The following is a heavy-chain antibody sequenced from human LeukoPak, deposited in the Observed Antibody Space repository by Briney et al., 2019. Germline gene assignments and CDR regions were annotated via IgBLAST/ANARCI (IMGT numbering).Heavy chain of an antibody. CDR1: GFTFSSYW. CDR3: AKTGTIDGGYYFDY. CDR2: IKQDGSED. J-gene: IGHJ4*02. Sequence: GGSLRLSCAASGFTFSSYWMSWVRQAPGTGLEWVANIKQDGSEDFYVDSVRGRFTISRDNAKNSLYLQMNSLRAEDTAVYYCAKTGTIDGGYYFDYWGQGTLVTVSS. D-gene: IGHD1-7*01. V-gene: IGHV3-7*03.